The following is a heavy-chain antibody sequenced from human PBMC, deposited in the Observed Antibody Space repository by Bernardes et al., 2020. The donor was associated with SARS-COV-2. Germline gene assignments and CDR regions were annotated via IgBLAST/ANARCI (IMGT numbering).Heavy chain of an antibody. Sequence: GGSLRLSCAASGFTFSNFWMNWVRQAPGKGLEWVANMNQDGSEKFYVDSVKGRFTISRDNAKNSVYLQMDSLRVEDTAVYYCARDRVEGGYLQLNWFDPWGQGTLVTVSS. V-gene: IGHV3-7*01. CDR2: MNQDGSEK. CDR3: ARDRVEGGYLQLNWFDP. CDR1: GFTFSNFW. J-gene: IGHJ5*02. D-gene: IGHD5-12*01.